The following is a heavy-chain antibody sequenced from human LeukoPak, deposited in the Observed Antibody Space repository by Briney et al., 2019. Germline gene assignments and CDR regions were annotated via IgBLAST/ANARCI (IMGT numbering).Heavy chain of an antibody. J-gene: IGHJ3*02. V-gene: IGHV1-69*05. Sequence: SVKVSCKASGGTFSSYAISWVRQAPRQGLEWMGRIIPIFGTANYAQKFQGRATITTDESTSTAYMELSSLRSEDTAVYYCARESYYDSNDAFDIWGQGTMVTVSS. D-gene: IGHD3-22*01. CDR3: ARESYYDSNDAFDI. CDR1: GGTFSSYA. CDR2: IIPIFGTA.